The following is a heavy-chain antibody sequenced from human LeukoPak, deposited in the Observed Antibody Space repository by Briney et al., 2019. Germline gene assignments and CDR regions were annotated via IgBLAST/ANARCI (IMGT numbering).Heavy chain of an antibody. V-gene: IGHV3-21*01. J-gene: IGHJ6*02. Sequence: GGSLRLSCAASGFTFSSYSMNWVRQAPGKGLEWVSSISSSSSYIYYADSVKGRFTISRDNAKNSLYLQMNSLRAEDTAVYYCARVGGGAAAGIPYYYYGMDVWGQGTTVTVSS. CDR1: GFTFSSYS. CDR3: ARVGGGAAAGIPYYYYGMDV. D-gene: IGHD6-13*01. CDR2: ISSSSSYI.